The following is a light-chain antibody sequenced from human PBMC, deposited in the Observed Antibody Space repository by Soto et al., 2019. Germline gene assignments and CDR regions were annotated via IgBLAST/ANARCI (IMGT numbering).Light chain of an antibody. CDR2: QDT. CDR3: QAWDTSTVV. Sequence: SYELTQPPSVSVSPGQIASITCSGDKLGDKYASWYQLKPGQSPVLVIYQDTKRPSGIPERFSGSNSGTTATLSISGTQAMDEADYYCQAWDTSTVVFGGGTKLTVL. CDR1: KLGDKY. J-gene: IGLJ2*01. V-gene: IGLV3-1*01.